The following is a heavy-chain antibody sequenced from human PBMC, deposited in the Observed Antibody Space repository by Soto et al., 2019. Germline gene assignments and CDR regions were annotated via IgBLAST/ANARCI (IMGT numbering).Heavy chain of an antibody. D-gene: IGHD4-17*01. CDR1: GFTFSSYA. J-gene: IGHJ4*02. CDR3: ARDGGATVVTPPLDY. Sequence: EVQLLESGGGLVQPGGSLRLSCAASGFTFSSYAMSWVRQAPGKGLEWVSAISGSGGSTYYADSVKGRFTISRDNAKNSLYLQMNSLRAEDTAVYYCARDGGATVVTPPLDYWGQGTLVTVSS. CDR2: ISGSGGST. V-gene: IGHV3-23*01.